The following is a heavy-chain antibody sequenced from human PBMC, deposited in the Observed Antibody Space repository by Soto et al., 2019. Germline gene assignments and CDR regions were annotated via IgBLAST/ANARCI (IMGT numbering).Heavy chain of an antibody. CDR2: IIPIFGTA. J-gene: IGHJ3*02. Sequence: QVQLVQSGAEVKKPGSSVKVSCKASGGTFSSYAISWVRQAPGQGLEWMGGIIPIFGTANYAQKFQGRVTITADESTSTAYMELSSLRSEDTAVYYCARGLSAGSSFPADAFDIWGQGTMVTVSS. CDR3: ARGLSAGSSFPADAFDI. V-gene: IGHV1-69*01. CDR1: GGTFSSYA. D-gene: IGHD6-6*01.